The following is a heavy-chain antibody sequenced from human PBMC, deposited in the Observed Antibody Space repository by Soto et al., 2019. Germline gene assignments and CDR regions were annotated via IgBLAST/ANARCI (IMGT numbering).Heavy chain of an antibody. V-gene: IGHV3-48*01. CDR1: GFTFSSYS. CDR2: ISSSSSTI. J-gene: IGHJ5*02. D-gene: IGHD1-26*01. CDR3: AREEGLLNWFDP. Sequence: EVQLVESGGGLVQPGGSLRLSCAASGFTFSSYSMNWVRQAPGKGLEWVSYISSSSSTIYYADSVKGLFTISRDNAKNYLYLQMNRLRAEDTAVYYCAREEGLLNWFDPWGQGTLVTVSS.